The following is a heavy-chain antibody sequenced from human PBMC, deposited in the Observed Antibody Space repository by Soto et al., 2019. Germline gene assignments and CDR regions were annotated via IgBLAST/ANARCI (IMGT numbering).Heavy chain of an antibody. Sequence: LRLSCAASGFNFNSYTINWVRQAPGKRLEWLSSISSSGYIFSPDSVKGRFTISRDNSKNTLYLQMNSLRAEDTAVYYCTKGGIPRRYNIPKVDFDYWGQGSLVTVSS. D-gene: IGHD1-1*01. J-gene: IGHJ4*02. CDR2: ISSSGYI. CDR3: TKGGIPRRYNIPKVDFDY. V-gene: IGHV3-21*04. CDR1: GFNFNSYT.